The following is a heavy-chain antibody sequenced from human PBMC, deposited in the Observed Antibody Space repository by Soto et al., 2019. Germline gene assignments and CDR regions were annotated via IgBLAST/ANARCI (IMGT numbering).Heavy chain of an antibody. CDR2: IYYSGST. D-gene: IGHD2-8*01. Sequence: SETLSLTCTVSGGSVSSGSYYWSWIRQPPGKGLEWIGYIYYSGSTNYNPSLKSRVTISVDTSKNQFSLKLSSVTAADTAVYYCARSDVLMVYASDYWGQGTLVTVSS. J-gene: IGHJ4*02. CDR3: ARSDVLMVYASDY. CDR1: GGSVSSGSYY. V-gene: IGHV4-61*01.